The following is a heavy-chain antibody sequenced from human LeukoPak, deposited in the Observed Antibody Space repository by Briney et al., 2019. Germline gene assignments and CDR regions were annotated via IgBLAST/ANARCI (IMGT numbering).Heavy chain of an antibody. D-gene: IGHD3-10*01. CDR1: GFSFSSYG. J-gene: IGHJ6*02. CDR3: ARDRGGTYFYYGMDV. V-gene: IGHV3-33*01. CDR2: IWYDGSNK. Sequence: GMSLRLSCAASGFSFSSYGMYWVRQAPGKGLEWVAVIWYDGSNKYYVDSVKGRFTISRDNSKNTLYLQMNSLRAEDTAVYCCARDRGGTYFYYGMDVWGLGTTVTVSS.